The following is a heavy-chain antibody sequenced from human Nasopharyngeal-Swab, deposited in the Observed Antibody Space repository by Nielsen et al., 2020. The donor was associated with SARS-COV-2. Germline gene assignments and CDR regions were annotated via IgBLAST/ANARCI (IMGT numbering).Heavy chain of an antibody. V-gene: IGHV3-21*01. Sequence: GGSLRLSCAASGFTFSSYSMNWVRQAPGKGLEWVSSISSSSSYIYYADSVKGRFTISRDNAKNSLHLQMNSLRAEDTAVYYCARDRWGWLPIGDAFDIWGQGTMVTVSS. CDR1: GFTFSSYS. D-gene: IGHD2-21*01. CDR3: ARDRWGWLPIGDAFDI. J-gene: IGHJ3*02. CDR2: ISSSSSYI.